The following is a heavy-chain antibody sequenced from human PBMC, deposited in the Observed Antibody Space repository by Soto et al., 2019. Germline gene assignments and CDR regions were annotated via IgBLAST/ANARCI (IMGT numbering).Heavy chain of an antibody. CDR1: GGSISSSSW. J-gene: IGHJ6*02. D-gene: IGHD1-26*01. V-gene: IGHV4-4*02. CDR3: ARVSGSYHYGMDV. CDR2: IYHSGST. Sequence: SETLSLTCAFSGGSISSSSWWSWVRQAPGKGLEWIGEIYHSGSTNYNPSLKSRVTISVDKSKNQFSLKLSSVTAADTAVYYCARVSGSYHYGMDVWGQGTTATVSS.